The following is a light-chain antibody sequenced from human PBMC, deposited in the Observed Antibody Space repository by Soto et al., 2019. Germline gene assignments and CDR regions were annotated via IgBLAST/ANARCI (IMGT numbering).Light chain of an antibody. CDR2: DAS. CDR1: QSISTW. V-gene: IGKV1-5*01. Sequence: DIQMTQSPSTLSAFVGDRVTITCRASQSISTWLAWYQQKPGKAPKLLIYDASSLESGVPSRFSGSGSGTEFTLTISSLQPEDLASYYCQQYNSYSTFGQGTKVDIK. J-gene: IGKJ1*01. CDR3: QQYNSYST.